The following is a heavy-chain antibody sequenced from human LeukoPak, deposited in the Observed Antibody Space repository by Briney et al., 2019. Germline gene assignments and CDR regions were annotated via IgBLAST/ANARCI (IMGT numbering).Heavy chain of an antibody. CDR3: AKRGGTESFYYYYYMDV. V-gene: IGHV3-23*01. Sequence: GGSLRLSCAASGFTFSSYDMTWVRQTPGKGLEWVALISRSGGTTYYADSVKGRFTISRDNSKNTLYLQMDSLRAEDTAEYYCAKRGGTESFYYYYYMDVWGKGTTVTVSS. CDR1: GFTFSSYD. J-gene: IGHJ6*03. D-gene: IGHD2-15*01. CDR2: ISRSGGTT.